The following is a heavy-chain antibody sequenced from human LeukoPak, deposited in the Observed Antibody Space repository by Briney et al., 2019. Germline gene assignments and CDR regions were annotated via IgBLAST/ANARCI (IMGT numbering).Heavy chain of an antibody. CDR1: GYTFSSYE. Sequence: GGSLRLSCAASGYTFSSYEMNWVRQAPGKGLEWVSYISSSGSTIYYADSVKGRFTISRDNAKNSLYLQMNSLRAEDTAVYYCASLGYCTNGVCWGQGTLVTVSS. V-gene: IGHV3-48*03. D-gene: IGHD2-8*01. J-gene: IGHJ4*02. CDR2: ISSSGSTI. CDR3: ASLGYCTNGVC.